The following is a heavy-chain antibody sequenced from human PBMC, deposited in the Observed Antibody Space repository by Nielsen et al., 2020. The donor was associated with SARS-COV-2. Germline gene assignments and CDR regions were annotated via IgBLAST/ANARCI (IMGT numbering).Heavy chain of an antibody. Sequence: GGSLKISCAASGFTFSSYSMNWVRQAPGKGLEWVTDIKPVGSEKFYVDSVKGRFTISRDNAKNSMSLQMNSLRVEDTAVYYCARDWSRAFDVWGQGTMVTVSS. CDR2: IKPVGSEK. CDR1: GFTFSSYS. V-gene: IGHV3-7*01. J-gene: IGHJ3*01. CDR3: ARDWSRAFDV.